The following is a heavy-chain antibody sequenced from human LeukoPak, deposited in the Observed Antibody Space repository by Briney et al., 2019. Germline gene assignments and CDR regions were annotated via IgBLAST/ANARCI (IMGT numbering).Heavy chain of an antibody. Sequence: GGSLRLSCAAPGITFSNYNMNWVRQAPGRGLEWVSVIYSGGSTYYADSVKGRFTISRDNSKNTLYLQMNSLRAEDTAVYYCARAGTYYYDSSPLDYWGQGTLVTVSS. V-gene: IGHV3-66*01. CDR1: GITFSNYN. D-gene: IGHD3-22*01. CDR2: IYSGGST. J-gene: IGHJ4*02. CDR3: ARAGTYYYDSSPLDY.